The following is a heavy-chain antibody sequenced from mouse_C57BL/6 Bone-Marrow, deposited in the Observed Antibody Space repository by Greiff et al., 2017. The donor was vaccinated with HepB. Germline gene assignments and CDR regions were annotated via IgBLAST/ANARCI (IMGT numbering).Heavy chain of an antibody. CDR1: GYTFTSYW. CDR3: ATYYGRDDYFDY. Sequence: QVQLKQPGAELVKPGASVKLSCKASGYTFTSYWMQWVKQRPGQGLKWIGEIDPSDSYTNYNQKFKGKATLTVDTSSSTAYMQLSSLTSEDSAVYYCATYYGRDDYFDYWGQGTTLTVSS. V-gene: IGHV1-50*01. J-gene: IGHJ2*01. D-gene: IGHD1-1*01. CDR2: IDPSDSYT.